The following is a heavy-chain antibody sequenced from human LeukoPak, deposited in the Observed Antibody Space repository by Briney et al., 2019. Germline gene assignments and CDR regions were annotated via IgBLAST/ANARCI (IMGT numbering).Heavy chain of an antibody. D-gene: IGHD5-12*01. CDR1: GYMFTGNY. Sequence: ASVKVSCKASGYMFTGNYMHWVRQAPGQGLEWMGWINPNIGGTSYAQKFQGRVTMTRDTSISTAYMELSRLRSDDTAVYYCVRDYFRGDIVATIMDYWGQGTLVTVSS. V-gene: IGHV1-2*02. CDR3: VRDYFRGDIVATIMDY. CDR2: INPNIGGT. J-gene: IGHJ4*02.